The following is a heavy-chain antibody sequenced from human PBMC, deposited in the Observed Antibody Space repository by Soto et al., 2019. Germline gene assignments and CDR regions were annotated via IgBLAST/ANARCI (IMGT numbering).Heavy chain of an antibody. J-gene: IGHJ4*02. CDR1: GFTFSDYY. V-gene: IGHV3-11*01. Sequence: QVQLVESGGGLVKPGGSLRLSCAASGFTFSDYYMSWIRQAPGKGLEWVSYISSSGSTIYYADSVKGRFTISRDNAKNSMYLQMTSLRAEYTAVNGWARGIAAAGTFDYWGQGTLVTVSS. CDR2: ISSSGSTI. CDR3: ARGIAAAGTFDY. D-gene: IGHD6-13*01.